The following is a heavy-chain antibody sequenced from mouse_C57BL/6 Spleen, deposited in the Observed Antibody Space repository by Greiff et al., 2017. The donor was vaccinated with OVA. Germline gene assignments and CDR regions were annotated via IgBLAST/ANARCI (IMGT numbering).Heavy chain of an antibody. D-gene: IGHD4-1*01. CDR2: IYPRSGNT. CDR3: ARSRTGTVYYFDY. J-gene: IGHJ2*01. CDR1: GYTFTSYG. Sequence: VHLVESGAELARPGASVKLSCKASGYTFTSYGISWVKQRTGQGLEWIGEIYPRSGNTYYNEKFKGKATLTADKSSSTAYMELRSLTSEDSAVYFCARSRTGTVYYFDYWGQGTTLTVSS. V-gene: IGHV1-81*01.